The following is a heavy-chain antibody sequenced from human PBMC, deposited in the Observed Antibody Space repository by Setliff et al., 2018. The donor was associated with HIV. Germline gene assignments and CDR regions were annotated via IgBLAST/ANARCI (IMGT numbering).Heavy chain of an antibody. CDR2: VDPNKGNA. J-gene: IGHJ5*02. D-gene: IGHD2-8*01. V-gene: IGHV1-8*01. Sequence: ASVKVSCKASGYSFTTYDINWARQAPGRGLEGMGWVDPNKGNAGYEQKFQGRVTMTRDNAISTAYMELSSLTSEDTAVYYCARMEYDVRGRAPNWFDPWGPGTLVTVSS. CDR3: ARMEYDVRGRAPNWFDP. CDR1: GYSFTTYD.